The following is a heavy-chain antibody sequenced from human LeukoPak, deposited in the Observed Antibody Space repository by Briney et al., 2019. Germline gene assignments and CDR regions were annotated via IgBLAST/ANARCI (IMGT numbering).Heavy chain of an antibody. V-gene: IGHV3-20*04. J-gene: IGHJ4*02. CDR1: GFTFDDYG. CDR2: INWNGGST. Sequence: GGSLRLSCAASGFTFDDYGMSWVRQAPGEGLEWVSGINWNGGSTGYADSVKGRFTISRDNAKNSLYLQMNSLRAEDTALYYCARAGILGAVAGRLDYWGQGTLVTVSS. D-gene: IGHD6-19*01. CDR3: ARAGILGAVAGRLDY.